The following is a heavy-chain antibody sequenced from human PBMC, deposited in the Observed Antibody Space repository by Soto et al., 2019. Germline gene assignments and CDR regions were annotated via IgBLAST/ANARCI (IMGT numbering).Heavy chain of an antibody. CDR1: GGTFSSYA. V-gene: IGHV1-69*01. D-gene: IGHD2-15*01. CDR2: IIPIFGTA. Sequence: QVQLVQSGAEVKKPGSSVKVSCKASGGTFSSYAISWVRQAPGQGLEWMGGIIPIFGTANYAQKFQGRVTITADESTSTAYRELSSLRSEDTAVYYCARGPYCSGGSCSGFGYYYYGMDVWGQGTTVTVSS. CDR3: ARGPYCSGGSCSGFGYYYYGMDV. J-gene: IGHJ6*02.